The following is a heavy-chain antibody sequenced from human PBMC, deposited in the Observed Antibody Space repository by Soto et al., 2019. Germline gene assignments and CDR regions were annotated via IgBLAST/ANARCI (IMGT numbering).Heavy chain of an antibody. J-gene: IGHJ4*02. CDR2: IYYSGST. D-gene: IGHD2-15*01. V-gene: IGHV4-59*13. CDR3: AREERGGFDY. Sequence: QVQLQESGPGLVKPSETLSLTCTVSGGSISSYYWSWIRQPPGKGLEWIGYIYYSGSTNYNPSLKSRVTISVDTSKNQFSLKLSSVTAADTAVYYCAREERGGFDYWGQGTLVTVSS. CDR1: GGSISSYY.